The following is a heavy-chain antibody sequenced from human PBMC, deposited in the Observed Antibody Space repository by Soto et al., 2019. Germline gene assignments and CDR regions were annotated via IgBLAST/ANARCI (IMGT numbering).Heavy chain of an antibody. D-gene: IGHD6-13*01. CDR2: IYYSGST. V-gene: IGHV4-39*01. J-gene: IGHJ4*02. Sequence: QLQLQESGPGLVKPSETLSLTCTVSGGSISSSSYYWGWIRQPPGKGLGWIGSIYYSGSTYYNPARKSRVTISVDTARTQFTLNLTSVTAADTAVYYCARRGSSSWYGYWGQGTLVTVSS. CDR1: GGSISSSSYY. CDR3: ARRGSSSWYGY.